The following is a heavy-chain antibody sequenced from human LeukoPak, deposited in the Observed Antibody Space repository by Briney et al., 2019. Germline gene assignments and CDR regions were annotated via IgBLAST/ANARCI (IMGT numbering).Heavy chain of an antibody. J-gene: IGHJ4*01. Sequence: GASVKVSCKASGYTVTGHYLHWVRQAPGQGLEWMGWINPNSGVTNYAQKFQGRVTMTRDTSINTAYMELHSLTSDDTAVYYCAKGIYSSGWSYFDYWGHGTLVTVSS. CDR3: AKGIYSSGWSYFDY. V-gene: IGHV1-2*02. CDR2: INPNSGVT. D-gene: IGHD6-19*01. CDR1: GYTVTGHY.